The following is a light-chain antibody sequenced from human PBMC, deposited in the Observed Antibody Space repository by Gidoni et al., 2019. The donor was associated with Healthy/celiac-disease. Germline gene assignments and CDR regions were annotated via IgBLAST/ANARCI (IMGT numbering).Light chain of an antibody. CDR3: ETWDSNFWV. CDR1: SGHSSYI. Sequence: QPVLTHSSSASASLGSSVKPTCTLSSGHSSYIIAWHQQQPGKAPRYLMKLEGSGSYNKGSGFPDRFSGSSSWADRYLTISHLQSEDEADYYCETWDSNFWVFGGGTKLTVL. J-gene: IGLJ3*02. CDR2: LEGSGSY. V-gene: IGLV4-60*03.